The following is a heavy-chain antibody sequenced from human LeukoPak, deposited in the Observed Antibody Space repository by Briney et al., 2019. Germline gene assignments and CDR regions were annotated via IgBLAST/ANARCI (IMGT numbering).Heavy chain of an antibody. J-gene: IGHJ4*02. Sequence: SGGSLRLSCAASRFTFSNFAMSWVRQAPGKGLEWVSAISGSGGSTYYADSVKGRFTISRDNSKNTLSLQMTTLRPDDTAIYYCARDTSVGAAYFDVWGQGALVAVSS. CDR3: ARDTSVGAAYFDV. CDR1: RFTFSNFA. CDR2: ISGSGGST. D-gene: IGHD2-15*01. V-gene: IGHV3-23*01.